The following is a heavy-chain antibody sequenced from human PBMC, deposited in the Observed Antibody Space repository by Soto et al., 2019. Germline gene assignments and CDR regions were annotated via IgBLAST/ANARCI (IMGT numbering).Heavy chain of an antibody. V-gene: IGHV6-1*01. Sequence: PSQTLSLTCAISGDSVPSNSAAWNWIRQSPSRGLEWLGRTYYRSKWYNDYAVSVKSRITINPDTSKNQFSLQLNSVTPEDTAVYYCAREREQLLVASYYYYYYAMDVWGQGTTVTVSS. J-gene: IGHJ6*02. CDR3: AREREQLLVASYYYYYYAMDV. D-gene: IGHD6-13*01. CDR1: GDSVPSNSAA. CDR2: TYYRSKWYN.